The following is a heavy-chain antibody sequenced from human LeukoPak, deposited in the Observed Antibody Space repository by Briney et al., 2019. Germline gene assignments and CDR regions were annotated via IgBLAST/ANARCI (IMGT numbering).Heavy chain of an antibody. J-gene: IGHJ5*02. CDR1: GASISSYY. D-gene: IGHD5-18*01. CDR2: IYTSGTT. CDR3: ARDYVDTTMGQRFDP. V-gene: IGHV4-4*07. Sequence: PSETLSLTCTVSGASISSYYWSWIRQPAGKGLEWIGRIYTSGTTNYNPSLKSRVTISVDKSKNQFSLKLSSVTAADTAVYYCARDYVDTTMGQRFDPWDHGTLVAVSS.